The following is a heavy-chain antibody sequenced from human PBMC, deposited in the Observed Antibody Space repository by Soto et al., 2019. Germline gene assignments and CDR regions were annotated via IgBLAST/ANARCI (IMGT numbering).Heavy chain of an antibody. J-gene: IGHJ3*02. D-gene: IGHD6-13*01. V-gene: IGHV3-74*01. CDR2: INSDGSST. CDR3: ANSPESDAFDI. CDR1: GFTFSSYW. Sequence: EVQLVESGGGLVQPGGSLRLSCAASGFTFSSYWMHWFRQAPGKGLVWVSRINSDGSSTSYADSVKGRFTISRDNAKNTLYLQMNSLRAEDTAVYSCANSPESDAFDIWGQGTMVTVSS.